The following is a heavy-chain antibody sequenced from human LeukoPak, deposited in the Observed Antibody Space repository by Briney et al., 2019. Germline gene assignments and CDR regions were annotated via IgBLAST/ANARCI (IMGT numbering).Heavy chain of an antibody. CDR3: TRSLDY. J-gene: IGHJ4*02. Sequence: GGSLRLSCAASGFTFGSYWMDWVRQSSDQGLEWVANIKHDGTEAYYLDSVKGRSTISRDNAKNALFLQMNSLRAEDTAVYSCTRSLDYWGQGTLVTVSS. CDR2: IKHDGTEA. CDR1: GFTFGSYW. V-gene: IGHV3-7*01.